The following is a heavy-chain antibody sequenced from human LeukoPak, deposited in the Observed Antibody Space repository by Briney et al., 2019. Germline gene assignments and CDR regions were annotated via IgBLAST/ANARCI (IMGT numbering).Heavy chain of an antibody. CDR3: AREISGSYYNPLGYMDV. D-gene: IGHD3-10*01. Sequence: SETLSLTCTVSGGSISLYYWNWIRQPAGKGLEWIGRIFTSGVTNYNPSLKSRVTMSVDTSKSQFSLALSSVTAADTAVYYCAREISGSYYNPLGYMDVWGKGTTVTVAS. CDR2: IFTSGVT. J-gene: IGHJ6*03. V-gene: IGHV4-4*07. CDR1: GGSISLYY.